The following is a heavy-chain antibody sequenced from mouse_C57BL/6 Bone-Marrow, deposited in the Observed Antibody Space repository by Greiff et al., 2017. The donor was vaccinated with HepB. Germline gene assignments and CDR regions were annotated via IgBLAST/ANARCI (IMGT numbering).Heavy chain of an antibody. J-gene: IGHJ4*01. CDR1: GYTFTSYW. D-gene: IGHD1-1*01. CDR2: IDPSDSYT. Sequence: QVQLKQPGAELVKPGASVKLSCKASGYTFTSYWMQWVKQRPGQGLEWIGEIDPSDSYTNYNQKFKGKATLTVDTSSSTAYMQLSSLTSEDSAVYYCAPTVVARAMDYWGQGTSVTVSS. V-gene: IGHV1-50*01. CDR3: APTVVARAMDY.